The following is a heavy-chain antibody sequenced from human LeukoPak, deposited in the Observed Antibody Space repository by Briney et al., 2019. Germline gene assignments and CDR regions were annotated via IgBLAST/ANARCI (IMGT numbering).Heavy chain of an antibody. CDR2: INPSGSST. CDR3: ARGYCYNSNCYGNFDF. V-gene: IGHV1-46*01. D-gene: IGHD2-2*01. J-gene: IGHJ4*02. Sequence: GASVKVSCKASGYTFTSYYLHWVRQAPGQGLEWMGLINPSGSSTSNTQKFQGRVTKTRDTSTSTVYMELSSLRSEDTAVYYCARGYCYNSNCYGNFDFWGQGTLVTVSS. CDR1: GYTFTSYY.